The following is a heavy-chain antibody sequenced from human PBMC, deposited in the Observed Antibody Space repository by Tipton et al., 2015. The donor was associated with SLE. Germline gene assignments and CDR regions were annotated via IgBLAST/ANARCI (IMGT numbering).Heavy chain of an antibody. D-gene: IGHD3-16*01. CDR1: GFSFSSDW. CDR3: ARDAGGLEDYMDV. CDR2: IKEDGSDK. V-gene: IGHV3-7*01. Sequence: SLRLSCAASGFSFSSDWMSWVRRTPGKGLEWVANIKEDGSDKYYVDSVKGRFTISRDNAKNSLWLQMNSLRVEDTAVYYCARDAGGLEDYMDVWGKGTTVTVSS. J-gene: IGHJ6*03.